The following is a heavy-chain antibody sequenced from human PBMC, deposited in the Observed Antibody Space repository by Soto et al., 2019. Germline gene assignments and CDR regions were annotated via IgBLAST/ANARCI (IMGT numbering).Heavy chain of an antibody. D-gene: IGHD3-16*01. CDR1: GFTFSSYA. CDR3: ARDRGQFNWFDP. V-gene: IGHV3-30-3*01. Sequence: QVQLVESGGGVVQPGRSLRLSCAASGFTFSSYAMHWVRQAPGKGLEWVAVISYDGSNKYYADSVKGRFTISRDNSKNTLYLQMTSLRAEDTAVYYCARDRGQFNWFDPWGQGTLVTVSS. CDR2: ISYDGSNK. J-gene: IGHJ5*02.